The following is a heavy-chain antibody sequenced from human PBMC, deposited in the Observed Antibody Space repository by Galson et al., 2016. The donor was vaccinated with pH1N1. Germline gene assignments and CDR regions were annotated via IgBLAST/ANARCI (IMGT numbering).Heavy chain of an antibody. V-gene: IGHV1-69*02. D-gene: IGHD6-13*01. Sequence: SVKVSCKASGGTFSSYTINWVRQAPGQGLEWMGRILPILGIANYAQKFQGRVTITADKSTSTAYMEVISLRSDDTAVYYCARSAAAVGYAFDMWGQGTKGTVSS. CDR3: ARSAAAVGYAFDM. CDR2: ILPILGIA. J-gene: IGHJ3*02. CDR1: GGTFSSYT.